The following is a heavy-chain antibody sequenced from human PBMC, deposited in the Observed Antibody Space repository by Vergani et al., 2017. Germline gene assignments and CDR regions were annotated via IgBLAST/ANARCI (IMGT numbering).Heavy chain of an antibody. CDR3: AKDSDYYYYYYYMDV. CDR2: ISWNSGSI. J-gene: IGHJ6*03. Sequence: EVQLVESGGGLVQPGRSLRLSCAASGFTFDDYAMHGVRHAPGKGLEWVSGISWNSGSIGYADSVKGRFTISRANAKNSLYLQMNSLRAEDTALYYCAKDSDYYYYYYYMDVWGKGTTVTVSS. V-gene: IGHV3-9*01. CDR1: GFTFDDYA.